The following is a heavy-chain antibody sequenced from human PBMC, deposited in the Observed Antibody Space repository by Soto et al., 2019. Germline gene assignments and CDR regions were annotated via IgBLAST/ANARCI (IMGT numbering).Heavy chain of an antibody. V-gene: IGHV3-7*04. CDR1: GFTLNNFW. Sequence: EVQLVESGGGLVQPGGSLRLSCAPSGFTLNNFWMSWVRQAPGKGLEWVANIRPDGTENSYGDSVKGRFTISRDNAKNSLCPQLNNRRAEDTAIYYCAMANFDIRGQGTLVTVSS. CDR2: IRPDGTEN. CDR3: AMANFDI. D-gene: IGHD3-9*01. J-gene: IGHJ4*02.